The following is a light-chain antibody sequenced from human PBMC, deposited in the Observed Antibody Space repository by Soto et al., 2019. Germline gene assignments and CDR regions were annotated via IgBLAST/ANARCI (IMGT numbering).Light chain of an antibody. CDR1: SSDLAIYNY. CDR3: HCYDNILSGSV. Sequence: QSALTQPASVSGSPGQSITISCTGTSSDLAIYNYVSWYQQQPGKAPKLMIYQVTNRPSGVPDRFSGSKSGTSASLAITGLQAEDEADYYCHCYDNILSGSVFGGGTKLTVL. CDR2: QVT. J-gene: IGLJ3*02. V-gene: IGLV2-14*01.